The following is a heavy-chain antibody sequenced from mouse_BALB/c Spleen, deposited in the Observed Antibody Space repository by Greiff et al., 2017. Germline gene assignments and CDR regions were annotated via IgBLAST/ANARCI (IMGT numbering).Heavy chain of an antibody. CDR1: GYAFSSSW. Sequence: QVQLKESGPELVKPGASVKISCKASGYAFSSSWMNWVKQRPGQGLEWIGRIYPGDGDTNYNGKFKGKATLTADKSSSTAYMQLSSLTSVDSAVYFCARKPGGYYYAMDYWGQGTSVTVSS. V-gene: IGHV1-82*01. J-gene: IGHJ4*01. D-gene: IGHD3-1*01. CDR3: ARKPGGYYYAMDY. CDR2: IYPGDGDT.